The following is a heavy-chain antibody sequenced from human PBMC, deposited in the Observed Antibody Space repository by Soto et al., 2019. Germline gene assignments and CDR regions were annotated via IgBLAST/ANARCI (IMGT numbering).Heavy chain of an antibody. J-gene: IGHJ4*02. CDR3: VKAALTTVAYYFDY. V-gene: IGHV3-9*01. CDR2: ISRDSRSI. CDR1: GFRFDDYG. D-gene: IGHD4-17*01. Sequence: GGSLRLSCEVSGFRFDDYGMHWVRQAPGKGLEWIAGISRDSRSISYGASMKGRFTISRDNAKNSLYLQLNSLRADDTAFYYCVKAALTTVAYYFDYCGKGARVSASS.